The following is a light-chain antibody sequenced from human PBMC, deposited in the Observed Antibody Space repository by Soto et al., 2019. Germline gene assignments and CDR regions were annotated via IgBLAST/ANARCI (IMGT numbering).Light chain of an antibody. CDR3: QQYALSPVE. J-gene: IGKJ1*01. CDR1: QSVSDSQ. CDR2: GAS. Sequence: EIVLTQSPGTLSLSSGERATLSCRASQSVSDSQIAWYQQKPGQAPRLLGYGASSRAMGVPDRFSVSGSGTDFTLTISRLEPEDSAVYYCQQYALSPVEFGPGTKVEIK. V-gene: IGKV3-20*01.